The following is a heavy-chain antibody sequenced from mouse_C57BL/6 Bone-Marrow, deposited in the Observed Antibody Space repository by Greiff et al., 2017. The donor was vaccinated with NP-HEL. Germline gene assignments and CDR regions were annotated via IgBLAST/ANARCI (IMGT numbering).Heavy chain of an antibody. CDR2: IDPSDSYT. CDR1: GYTFTSYW. CDR3: ARENYGGTFAY. Sequence: VQLQQPGAELVMPGASVKLSCKASGYTFTSYWMHWVKQRPGQGLEWIGEIDPSDSYTNSTQKFKGKSTLTVDKSSSTAYMQLSSLTSEDSAVYYCARENYGGTFAYWGQGTLVTVSA. J-gene: IGHJ3*01. D-gene: IGHD1-2*01. V-gene: IGHV1-69*01.